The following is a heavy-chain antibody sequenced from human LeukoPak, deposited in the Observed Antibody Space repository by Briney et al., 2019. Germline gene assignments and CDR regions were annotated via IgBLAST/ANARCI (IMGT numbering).Heavy chain of an antibody. D-gene: IGHD3-9*01. CDR3: AKDPNYDISDYPYWFDP. J-gene: IGHJ5*02. Sequence: GGSLRLSCAASGFTFSSYAMSWVRQAPGKGLEWVSAISGSGGSTYYADSVKGRFTISRDNSKNTLYLQMNSLRAEDTAVYYCAKDPNYDISDYPYWFDPWGQGTLVTVSS. V-gene: IGHV3-23*01. CDR2: ISGSGGST. CDR1: GFTFSSYA.